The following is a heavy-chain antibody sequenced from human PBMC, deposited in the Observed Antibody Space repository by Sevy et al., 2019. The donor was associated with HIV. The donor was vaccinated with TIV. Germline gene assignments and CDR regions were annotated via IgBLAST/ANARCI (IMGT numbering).Heavy chain of an antibody. CDR1: RFTSSNYW. CDR3: ARGTAGVASL. CDR2: INSDGRIT. J-gene: IGHJ4*02. Sequence: GGSLRLSCVVSRFTSSNYWMHWVRQAPGKGLVWVSRINSDGRITTYADSVKGRFTISRDLAKNTLYQQMNSVRVEDTAVYFCARGTAGVASLWGQGTLVTVSS. V-gene: IGHV3-74*01. D-gene: IGHD3-10*01.